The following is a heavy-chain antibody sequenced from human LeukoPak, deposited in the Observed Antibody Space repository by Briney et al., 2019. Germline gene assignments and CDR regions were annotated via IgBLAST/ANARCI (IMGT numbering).Heavy chain of an antibody. D-gene: IGHD6-19*01. Sequence: GGSLRLSCAASGFTFSTSAMSWVRQAPGKGLEWVSAINGGGDNTYYAESVKGRFTISRDNSKNTLFLQMNTLRAEDAAVYYCAKGAAGVNRVFDYWGQGTLVTVSS. V-gene: IGHV3-23*01. CDR1: GFTFSTSA. CDR2: INGGGDNT. CDR3: AKGAAGVNRVFDY. J-gene: IGHJ4*02.